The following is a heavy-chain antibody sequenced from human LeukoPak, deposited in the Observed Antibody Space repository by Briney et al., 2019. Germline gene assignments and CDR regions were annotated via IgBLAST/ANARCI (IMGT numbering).Heavy chain of an antibody. V-gene: IGHV4-4*07. CDR1: GGSISSYY. CDR3: ARDRSIVATIDHARIFNEWNYMDV. J-gene: IGHJ6*03. D-gene: IGHD5-12*01. Sequence: SETLSLTCTVSGGSISSYYWSWIRQPAGKGLEWIGHIYTSGNTNYNPSLKSRVSISVDTSKNQFSLKLSSVTAADTAVYYCARDRSIVATIDHARIFNEWNYMDVWGKGTTVTVSS. CDR2: IYTSGNT.